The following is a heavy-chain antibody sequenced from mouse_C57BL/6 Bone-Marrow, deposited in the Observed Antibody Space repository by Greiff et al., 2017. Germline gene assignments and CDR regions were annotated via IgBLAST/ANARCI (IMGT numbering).Heavy chain of an antibody. CDR3: ARRLTTVDWYFDV. CDR2: ISNGGGST. D-gene: IGHD1-1*01. CDR1: GFTFSDYY. J-gene: IGHJ1*03. V-gene: IGHV5-12*01. Sequence: EVQLVESGGGLVQPGGSLKLSCAASGFTFSDYYMYWVRQTPEKRLEWVAYISNGGGSTYYPDTVKGRFTISRDNAKNTLYLQMSRLKSEDTAMYYCARRLTTVDWYFDVWGTGTTVTVSS.